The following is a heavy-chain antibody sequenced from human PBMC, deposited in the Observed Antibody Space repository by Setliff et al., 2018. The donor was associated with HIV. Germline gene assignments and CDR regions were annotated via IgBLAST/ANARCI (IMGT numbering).Heavy chain of an antibody. D-gene: IGHD3-10*01. CDR3: ARHHNTMVRGVAYFQH. V-gene: IGHV4-31*03. CDR2: IYYTGST. Sequence: PSETLSLTCSVSGASITRGGDFWSWIRQHPGKGLEWIGYIYYTGSTYYNPSLRSRVSISLDTSKNHFSLTLSSVTAADTALFYCARHHNTMVRGVAYFQHWGQGTLVTVSS. CDR1: GASITRGGDF. J-gene: IGHJ1*01.